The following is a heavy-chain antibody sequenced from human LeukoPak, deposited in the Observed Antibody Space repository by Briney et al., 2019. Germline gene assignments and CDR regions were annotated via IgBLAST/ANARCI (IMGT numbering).Heavy chain of an antibody. CDR1: GGSLSSYY. V-gene: IGHV4-59*12. Sequence: SETLSLTCTVSGGSLSSYYWSWIRQPPGKGLEWIGYIYYSGSTNYNPSLKSRVTISVDTSKNQFSLKLSSVTAADTAVYYCARDRSGSLAWFDYRGQGTLVTVSS. J-gene: IGHJ4*02. CDR3: ARDRSGSLAWFDY. D-gene: IGHD1-26*01. CDR2: IYYSGST.